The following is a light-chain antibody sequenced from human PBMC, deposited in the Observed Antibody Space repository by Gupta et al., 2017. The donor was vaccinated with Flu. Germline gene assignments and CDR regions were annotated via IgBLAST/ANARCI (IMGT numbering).Light chain of an antibody. J-gene: IGKJ2*01. Sequence: PFTLSASLGDRVTITCRASQTIRDLLAWYQQKPGKAPNLLIFKASNLQIGVPSRFRGSGSGTEFTLTISSLQPDDSGTYYCQQYNSDPYTFGQGTRLEIK. CDR1: QTIRDL. CDR3: QQYNSDPYT. V-gene: IGKV1-5*03. CDR2: KAS.